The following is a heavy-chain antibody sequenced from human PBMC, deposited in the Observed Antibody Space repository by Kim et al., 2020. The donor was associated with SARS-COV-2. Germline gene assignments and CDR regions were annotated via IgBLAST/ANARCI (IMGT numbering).Heavy chain of an antibody. V-gene: IGHV4-39*07. J-gene: IGHJ5*02. Sequence: RVTISVDTSKNQFSLKLSSVTAADTAVYYCARDRTVRGAYNLGTSTPFDPWGQGTLVTVSS. CDR3: ARDRTVRGAYNLGTSTPFDP. D-gene: IGHD3-10*01.